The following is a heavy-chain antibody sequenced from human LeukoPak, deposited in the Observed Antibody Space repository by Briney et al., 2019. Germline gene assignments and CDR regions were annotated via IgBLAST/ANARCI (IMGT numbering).Heavy chain of an antibody. Sequence: ASVKVSCTASGYTFTSYAMHWVRQAPGQRLEWMGWINAGNGNTKYSQKFQGRVTITRDTSASTAYMELSSLRSEDTAVYYCARDHYCDSSGYLTHFDYWGQGTLVTVSS. CDR3: ARDHYCDSSGYLTHFDY. CDR2: INAGNGNT. V-gene: IGHV1-3*01. CDR1: GYTFTSYA. J-gene: IGHJ4*02. D-gene: IGHD3-22*01.